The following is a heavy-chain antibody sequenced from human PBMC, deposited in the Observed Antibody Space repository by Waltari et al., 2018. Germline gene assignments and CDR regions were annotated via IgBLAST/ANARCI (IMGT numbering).Heavy chain of an antibody. Sequence: QVQLQESGPGLVKPSETLSLTCTVSGYSISSGYYWGWIRQPPGKGLEWIGSIYHSGSTYYNPSLKSRVTISVDTSKNQFSLKLSYVTAADTAVYYCAGVRSGYECFDYWGQGTLVTVSS. V-gene: IGHV4-38-2*02. CDR1: GYSISSGYY. CDR3: AGVRSGYECFDY. J-gene: IGHJ4*02. CDR2: IYHSGST. D-gene: IGHD5-12*01.